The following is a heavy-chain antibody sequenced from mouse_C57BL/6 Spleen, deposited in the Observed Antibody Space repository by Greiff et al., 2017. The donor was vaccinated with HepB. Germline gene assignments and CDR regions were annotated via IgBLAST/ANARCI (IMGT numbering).Heavy chain of an antibody. CDR1: GFNIKNTY. D-gene: IGHD1-1*01. Sequence: DVKLQESVAELVRPGASVKLSCTASGFNIKNTYMHWVKQRPEQGLEWIGRIDPANGNTKYAPKFQGKATITADTSSNTAYLQLSSLTSEDTAIYYCARYYGSFSWYFDVWGTGTTVTVSS. J-gene: IGHJ1*03. CDR3: ARYYGSFSWYFDV. CDR2: IDPANGNT. V-gene: IGHV14-3*01.